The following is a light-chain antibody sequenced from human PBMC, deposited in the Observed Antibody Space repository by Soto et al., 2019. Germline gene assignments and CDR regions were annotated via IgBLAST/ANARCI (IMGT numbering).Light chain of an antibody. Sequence: QSALTQPPSASGSSGQSVTISCTGTSSDVGGYNSVSWYQQHPGKAPKLMIYEVSKRPSGVPDRFSGSKSGNTASLTVSGLQAEDEADYYCSSYAGSNNLVFGTGTKVTVL. CDR3: SSYAGSNNLV. J-gene: IGLJ1*01. CDR1: SSDVGGYNS. V-gene: IGLV2-8*01. CDR2: EVS.